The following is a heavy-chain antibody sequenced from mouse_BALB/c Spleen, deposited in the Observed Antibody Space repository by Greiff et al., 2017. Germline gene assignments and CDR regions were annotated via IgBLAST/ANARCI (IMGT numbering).Heavy chain of an antibody. CDR3: ARGGENFDY. V-gene: IGHV5-6-5*01. CDR1: GFTFSSYA. J-gene: IGHJ2*01. CDR2: ISSGGST. Sequence: EVMLVESGGGLVKPGGSLKLSCAASGFTFSSYAMSWVRQTPEKRLEWVASISSGGSTYYPDSVKGRFTISRVNARNILYLQMSSLRSEDTAMYYCARGGENFDYWGQGTTLTVSS.